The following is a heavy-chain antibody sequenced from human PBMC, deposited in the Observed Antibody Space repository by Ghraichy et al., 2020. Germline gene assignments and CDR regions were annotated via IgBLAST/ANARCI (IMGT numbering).Heavy chain of an antibody. J-gene: IGHJ6*03. CDR2: IYYSGST. V-gene: IGHV4-31*03. Sequence: SETLSLTCTVSGGSISSGGYYWSWIRQHPGKGLEWIGYIYYSGSTYYNPSLKSRVTISVDTSKNQFSLKLSSVTAADTAVYYCARGVDVAAAGRTPDYYYYMDVWGKGTTVTVSS. D-gene: IGHD6-13*01. CDR3: ARGVDVAAAGRTPDYYYYMDV. CDR1: GGSISSGGYY.